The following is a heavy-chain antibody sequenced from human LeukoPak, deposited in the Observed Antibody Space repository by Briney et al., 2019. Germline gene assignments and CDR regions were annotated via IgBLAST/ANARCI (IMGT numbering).Heavy chain of an antibody. Sequence: ASVKVSCKASGYTFTGYYMHWVRQAPGQGLEWMGWINPNSGGTNYAQRFQDRVTLTRDTSISTAYMELSGLTSDDTAVYYCARDVVGGGTAWFDPWGQGTLVTVSS. D-gene: IGHD2-21*01. CDR3: ARDVVGGGTAWFDP. J-gene: IGHJ5*02. V-gene: IGHV1-2*02. CDR1: GYTFTGYY. CDR2: INPNSGGT.